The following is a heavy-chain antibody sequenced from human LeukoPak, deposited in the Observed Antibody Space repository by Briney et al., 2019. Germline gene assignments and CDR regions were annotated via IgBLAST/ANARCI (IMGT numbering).Heavy chain of an antibody. CDR2: ISAYNGNT. V-gene: IGHV1-18*01. Sequence: GASVKVSCKASGYTFTSYGISWVRQAPGQGLEWMGWISAYNGNTNYAQKLQGRVTMTTDTSTSTAYMELRSLRSYDTAVYYCAREGIDGYKYLAPTKYYFDNWGQGTLVTVSS. D-gene: IGHD5-24*01. CDR3: AREGIDGYKYLAPTKYYFDN. CDR1: GYTFTSYG. J-gene: IGHJ4*02.